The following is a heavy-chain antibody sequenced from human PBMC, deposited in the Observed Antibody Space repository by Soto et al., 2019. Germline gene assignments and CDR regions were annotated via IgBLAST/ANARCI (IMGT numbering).Heavy chain of an antibody. CDR1: GYTFTRYA. D-gene: IGHD3-10*01. CDR2: INGGNGNT. Sequence: ASVKVSCKASGYTFTRYAIHWVRQAPGQRLEWMGWINGGNGNTKYSQKFQDRVTITRDTSASTSYMELSSLRSEDTAVYYCARDTYYGSGSYSYMDVWGKGTTVTVSS. J-gene: IGHJ6*03. CDR3: ARDTYYGSGSYSYMDV. V-gene: IGHV1-3*01.